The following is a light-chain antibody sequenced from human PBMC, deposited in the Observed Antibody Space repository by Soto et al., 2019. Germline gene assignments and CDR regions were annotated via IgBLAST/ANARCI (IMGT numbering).Light chain of an antibody. J-gene: IGLJ1*01. CDR3: SSYGGNSNYV. CDR2: EVT. Sequence: QSVLTQPPSASGSPGQSVTISCTGTSSDVGLYDYVSWYQQHPGKVPKLLIYEVTQRPSGVPDRFSGSKAGNTASLTVSGLQGEDEADYYCSSYGGNSNYVFGTGTKVTVL. V-gene: IGLV2-8*01. CDR1: SSDVGLYDY.